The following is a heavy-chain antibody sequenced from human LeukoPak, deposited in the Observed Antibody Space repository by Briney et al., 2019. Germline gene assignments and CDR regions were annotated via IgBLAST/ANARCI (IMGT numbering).Heavy chain of an antibody. J-gene: IGHJ4*02. Sequence: SVKVSCKASGGTFSSYAISWVRQAPGQGLEWMGRIIPIFGTANYAQKFQGRVTITTDESTSTAYMELSSLRSEDTAVYYCAKDRRGCSGTSCYYRFDYWGQGTLVTVSS. D-gene: IGHD2-2*01. CDR3: AKDRRGCSGTSCYYRFDY. CDR2: IIPIFGTA. CDR1: GGTFSSYA. V-gene: IGHV1-69*05.